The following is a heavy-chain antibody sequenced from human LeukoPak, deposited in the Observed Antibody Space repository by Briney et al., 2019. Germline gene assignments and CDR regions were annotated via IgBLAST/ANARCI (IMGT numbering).Heavy chain of an antibody. CDR2: IKEDGSQK. CDR3: ARGLNTSPGVDY. V-gene: IGHV3-7*01. CDR1: GFTFSNYW. Sequence: GGSLRLSCAVSGFTFSNYWMNWVRQAPGGGLEWVANIKEDGSQKYYVESVKGRFTVSRDNAKNSVYLQMSSLRDEDTAVYYCARGLNTSPGVDYWGQGTLVTVSS. D-gene: IGHD3-16*01. J-gene: IGHJ4*02.